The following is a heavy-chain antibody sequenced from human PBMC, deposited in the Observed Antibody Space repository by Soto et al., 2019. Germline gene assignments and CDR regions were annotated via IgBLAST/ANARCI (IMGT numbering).Heavy chain of an antibody. J-gene: IGHJ6*02. V-gene: IGHV4-39*01. CDR2: IYYSGST. Sequence: SETLSLTCTVSGGSISSSSYYWGWIRQPPGKGLEWIGSIYYSGSTYYNPSLKSRVTISVDTSKNQFSLKLSSVTAADTAVYYCARHEGDSYGYYYYYGMDVWGQGPTVTVSS. CDR1: GGSISSSSYY. CDR3: ARHEGDSYGYYYYYGMDV. D-gene: IGHD5-18*01.